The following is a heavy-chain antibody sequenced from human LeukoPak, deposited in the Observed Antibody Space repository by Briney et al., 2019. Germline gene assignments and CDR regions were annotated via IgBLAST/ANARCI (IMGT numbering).Heavy chain of an antibody. J-gene: IGHJ4*02. CDR1: GFSFSSYS. CDR3: ARATYYYDTSGPSEPIDY. Sequence: GGSLRLSCAASGFSFSSYSMNWVRQAPGKGLEWVSYISSSSSPIYYADSVKGRFTISRDNAKNSLYLQMNSLRAEDTAVYYCARATYYYDTSGPSEPIDYWGQGTPVTVSS. CDR2: ISSSSSPI. V-gene: IGHV3-48*04. D-gene: IGHD3-22*01.